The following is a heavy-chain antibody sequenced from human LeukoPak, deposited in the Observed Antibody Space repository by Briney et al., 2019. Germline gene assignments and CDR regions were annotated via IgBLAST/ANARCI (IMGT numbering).Heavy chain of an antibody. V-gene: IGHV3-23*01. Sequence: GGSLRLSCAASGFTFSNYAMSWVRQAPGKGLERVSAISGSGGSTYYADSVKGRFTTSRDNSKNTLFLQMNSLRADDTAIYYCAKYGPQDSGSSHFDYWGQEALVTVSS. J-gene: IGHJ4*02. CDR2: ISGSGGST. CDR3: AKYGPQDSGSSHFDY. CDR1: GFTFSNYA. D-gene: IGHD1-26*01.